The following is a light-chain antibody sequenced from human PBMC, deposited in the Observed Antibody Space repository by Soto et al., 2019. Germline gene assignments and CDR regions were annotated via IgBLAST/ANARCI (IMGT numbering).Light chain of an antibody. CDR2: GAS. CDR3: QQYNNWPWT. Sequence: EIVMTQSPATLSVSPGERATLSCRASQSVRSELAWYQQKPGQAPRLLIYGASTRATGIPARFSGSGSGTEFTLTISSLQSEDFALYYCQQYNNWPWTFGQGTKVEIK. CDR1: QSVRSE. J-gene: IGKJ1*01. V-gene: IGKV3-15*01.